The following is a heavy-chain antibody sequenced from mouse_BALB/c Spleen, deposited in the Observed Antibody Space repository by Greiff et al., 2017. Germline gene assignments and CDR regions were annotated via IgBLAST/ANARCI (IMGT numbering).Heavy chain of an antibody. CDR1: GFTFSSYG. CDR2: INSNGGST. CDR3: ARAKLDYGIYAMDY. Sequence: EVQVVESGGGLVKPGGSLKLSCAASGFTFSSYGMSWVRQTPDKRLELVATINSNGGSTYYPDSVKGRFTISRDNAKNTLYLQMSSLKSEDTAMYYCARAKLDYGIYAMDYWGQGTSVTVSS. D-gene: IGHD2-1*01. J-gene: IGHJ4*01. V-gene: IGHV5-6-3*01.